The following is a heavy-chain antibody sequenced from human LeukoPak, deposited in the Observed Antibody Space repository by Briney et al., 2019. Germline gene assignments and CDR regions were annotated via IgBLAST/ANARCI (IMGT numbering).Heavy chain of an antibody. CDR2: IYYSGST. CDR1: GGSISSSSYY. D-gene: IGHD3-3*01. J-gene: IGHJ4*02. Sequence: SETLSLTCTVSGGSISSSSYYWGWIRQPPGKGLEWIGRIYYSGSTYYNPSLKSRVTISVDTSKNQFALKLSSVTAADTAVYYCARIDGGYDFWSGYRRFDYWGQGTLVTVSS. CDR3: ARIDGGYDFWSGYRRFDY. V-gene: IGHV4-39*01.